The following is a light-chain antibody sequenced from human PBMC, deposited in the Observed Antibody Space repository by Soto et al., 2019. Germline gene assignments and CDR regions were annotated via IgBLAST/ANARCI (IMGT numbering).Light chain of an antibody. V-gene: IGKV3-15*01. CDR3: QQYNSWPRT. J-gene: IGKJ1*01. CDR1: QSVSRY. Sequence: EILMTQSPSTLSVSPGERATLSCRASQSVSRYLAWYQQKAGQAPRLLIYGASTRATGIPARFSGSGSGTEFTLTISSLQSEDFEVYYCQQYNSWPRTFGQGTKVDIK. CDR2: GAS.